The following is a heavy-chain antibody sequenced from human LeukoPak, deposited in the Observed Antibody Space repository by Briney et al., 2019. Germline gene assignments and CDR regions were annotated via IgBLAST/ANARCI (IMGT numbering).Heavy chain of an antibody. V-gene: IGHV1-2*02. D-gene: IGHD4-23*01. CDR3: ARDFGGNSPLGY. CDR2: INPNSGAT. Sequence: ASVKVSFKASGYTFTGYYMHWVRQAPGQGLEWMGWINPNSGATNYAQKFQGRVTMTRDTSISTAYMELSRLRSDDTAVYYCARDFGGNSPLGYWGQGTLVTVSS. CDR1: GYTFTGYY. J-gene: IGHJ4*02.